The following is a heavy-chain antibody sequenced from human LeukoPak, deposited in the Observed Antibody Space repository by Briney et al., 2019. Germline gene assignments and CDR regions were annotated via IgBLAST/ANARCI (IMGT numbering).Heavy chain of an antibody. V-gene: IGHV1-2*02. CDR2: INPNSGGT. Sequence: ASVKVSCKASGYTFTGCYMHWVRQAPGQGLEWMGWINPNSGGTNYAQKFQGRVTMTRDTSISTAYMELSRLRSDDTAVYYCARDPGDINSSSSPSHYMDVWGKGTTVTVSS. D-gene: IGHD6-6*01. CDR3: ARDPGDINSSSSPSHYMDV. CDR1: GYTFTGCY. J-gene: IGHJ6*03.